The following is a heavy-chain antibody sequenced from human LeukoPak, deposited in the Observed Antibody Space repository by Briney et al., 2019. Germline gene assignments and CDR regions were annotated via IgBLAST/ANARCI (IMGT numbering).Heavy chain of an antibody. CDR2: IYSGGTT. J-gene: IGHJ4*02. CDR1: GFTVSSNY. CDR3: ARDSYDSSGYYLDY. V-gene: IGHV3-53*01. Sequence: GGSLRLSCAASGFTVSSNYINWVRQAPGKGLEWVSLIYSGGTTYYADSVKGRFTISRDNAKNSLYLQMNSLRAEDTAVYYCARDSYDSSGYYLDYWGQGTLVTVSS. D-gene: IGHD3-22*01.